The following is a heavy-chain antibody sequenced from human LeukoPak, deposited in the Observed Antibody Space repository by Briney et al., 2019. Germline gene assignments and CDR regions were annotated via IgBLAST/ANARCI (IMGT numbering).Heavy chain of an antibody. Sequence: PSETLSLTCTVSGGSISSGGYYWSWIRQHPGKGLEWIGYIYYSGSTYYNPSLKSRVTISVDTSKNQFSLKLSSVTAADTAVYYCARFSSGWFDDAFDIWGQGTMVTVSS. CDR2: IYYSGST. V-gene: IGHV4-31*03. CDR3: ARFSSGWFDDAFDI. J-gene: IGHJ3*02. D-gene: IGHD6-19*01. CDR1: GGSISSGGYY.